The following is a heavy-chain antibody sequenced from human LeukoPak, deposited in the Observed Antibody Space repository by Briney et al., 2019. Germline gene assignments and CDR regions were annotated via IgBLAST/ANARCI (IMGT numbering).Heavy chain of an antibody. J-gene: IGHJ4*02. CDR2: INHSGST. CDR1: GGSFSGYY. D-gene: IGHD3-10*01. CDR3: ASLSATYGSGSYYKRADPDY. Sequence: ASETLSLTCAVYGGSFSGYYWSWIRQPPGKGLEWLGEINHSGSTNYNPSLRSRVTISVDTSKNQFSLKLSSVTAADTAVYYCASLSATYGSGSYYKRADPDYWGQGTLVTVSS. V-gene: IGHV4-34*01.